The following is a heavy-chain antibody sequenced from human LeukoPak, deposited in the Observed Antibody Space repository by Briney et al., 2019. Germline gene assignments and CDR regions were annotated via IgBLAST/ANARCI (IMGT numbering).Heavy chain of an antibody. CDR3: ARWDDLFLIDF. Sequence: GGSLRLSCAVSGFTFSSYRMSWVRQAPGKGLEWVSSISTSSSSKYYADSVKGRFTVSRDNAKNSLDLQMNSLRAEDTAVYYCARWDDLFLIDFWGQGTLVTVSS. J-gene: IGHJ4*02. CDR1: GFTFSSYR. D-gene: IGHD3-9*01. CDR2: ISTSSSSK. V-gene: IGHV3-21*01.